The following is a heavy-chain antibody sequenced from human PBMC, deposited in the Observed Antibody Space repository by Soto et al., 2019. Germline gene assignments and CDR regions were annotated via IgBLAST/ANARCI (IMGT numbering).Heavy chain of an antibody. V-gene: IGHV1-18*01. Sequence: QIKLVQYGGEMERPGASVTVSCEASGYIFTTYGLSWVRQTPAHGLEWMGWISADSGYTQYAQFLQGRVTMTRDTSTNTGYMELRDLTSDDTGIYYCARDRPPGSLYGMDAWGQGTAVTVSS. CDR2: ISADSGYT. CDR3: ARDRPPGSLYGMDA. J-gene: IGHJ6*02. CDR1: GYIFTTYG.